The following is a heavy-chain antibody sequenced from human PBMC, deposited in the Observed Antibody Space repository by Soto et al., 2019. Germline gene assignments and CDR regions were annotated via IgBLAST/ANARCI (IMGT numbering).Heavy chain of an antibody. Sequence: ASVKVSCKASGNPITSYGITWVRQAPGQGLEWMGWISAYNGNTNYAQKFQGRVTMTTDTSTSTDYMELRSLRSDDTAVYYCARGSLTIFGVVIHDYWGQGTLVTVSS. CDR2: ISAYNGNT. CDR1: GNPITSYG. J-gene: IGHJ4*02. D-gene: IGHD3-3*01. CDR3: ARGSLTIFGVVIHDY. V-gene: IGHV1-18*04.